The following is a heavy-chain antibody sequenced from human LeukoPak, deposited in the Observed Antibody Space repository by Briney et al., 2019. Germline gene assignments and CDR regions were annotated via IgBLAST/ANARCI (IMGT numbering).Heavy chain of an antibody. J-gene: IGHJ5*02. D-gene: IGHD2-2*01. CDR3: AKDMDCSSTGCYVFAT. V-gene: IGHV3-23*01. CDR1: GVTLRNYA. Sequence: GGSLRLSCAASGVTLRNYAMTWIRQAPGKGLQWVSVMSGDGESTYYADSVRGRFTISRDNSKNTMYLQMNNLRAEDTAVYYCAKDMDCSSTGCYVFATWGQGTLVTVSS. CDR2: MSGDGEST.